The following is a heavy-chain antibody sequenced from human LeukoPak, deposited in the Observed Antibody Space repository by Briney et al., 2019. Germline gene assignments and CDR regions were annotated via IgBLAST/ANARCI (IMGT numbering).Heavy chain of an antibody. CDR3: VAMLY. CDR1: GYTFTNSD. CDR2: MNTKTGNT. Sequence: GASVKVSCKASGYTFTNSDINWVRQAPGQGLEWMGWMNTKTGNTGFAQKVQGRVTMSMDTSITTAYMEVTSLRSEDTAVYYCVAMLYWGQGTLVTVSS. V-gene: IGHV1-8*01. D-gene: IGHD3-16*01. J-gene: IGHJ4*02.